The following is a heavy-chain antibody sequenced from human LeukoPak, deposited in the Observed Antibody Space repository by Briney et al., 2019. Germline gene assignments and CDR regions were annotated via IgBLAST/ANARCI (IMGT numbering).Heavy chain of an antibody. V-gene: IGHV1-2*02. Sequence: ASVKGSCKASGYTFTGYYMHRVRQAPGQGLEWMGWINPNSGGTNYAQKFQGRVTMTRDTSISTAYMELSRLRSDDTAVYYCARDLRYYDILTGPDYGMDVWGQGTTVTVSS. D-gene: IGHD3-9*01. CDR3: ARDLRYYDILTGPDYGMDV. CDR2: INPNSGGT. J-gene: IGHJ6*02. CDR1: GYTFTGYY.